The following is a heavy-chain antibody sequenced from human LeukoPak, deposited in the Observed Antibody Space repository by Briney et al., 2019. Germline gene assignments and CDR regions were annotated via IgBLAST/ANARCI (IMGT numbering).Heavy chain of an antibody. CDR2: IKQDGSEK. Sequence: GGSLRLSCAASGFTFSDYWMTWVRQAPGKGLEWVANIKQDGSEKYYVDSVKGRFTISRDNAKNSLYLKMNSLRAEDTAVYYCARDGGWAVRGADYWGQGTLVTVSS. J-gene: IGHJ4*02. CDR1: GFTFSDYW. V-gene: IGHV3-7*01. CDR3: ARDGGWAVRGADY. D-gene: IGHD3-10*01.